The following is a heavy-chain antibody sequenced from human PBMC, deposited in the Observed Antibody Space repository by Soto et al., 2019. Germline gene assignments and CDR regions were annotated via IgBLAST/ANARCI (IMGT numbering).Heavy chain of an antibody. J-gene: IGHJ4*02. V-gene: IGHV3-23*01. CDR1: GFTVTSNG. CDR2: ISPNGQGI. D-gene: IGHD2-21*02. Sequence: GGSLRLSCGVSGFTVTSNGVSWVPQAPGKGLEWVSAISPNGQGIWYADSVKGRFTISRDISRNTVFLQMDSLRAEDTAVYYCAKDRLYPRDYFHYWGQGTMVTVYS. CDR3: AKDRLYPRDYFHY.